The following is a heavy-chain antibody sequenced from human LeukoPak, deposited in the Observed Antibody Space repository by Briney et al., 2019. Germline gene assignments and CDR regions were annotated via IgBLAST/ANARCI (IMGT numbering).Heavy chain of an antibody. D-gene: IGHD3-9*01. CDR3: AKDATASPYFHWFDN. J-gene: IGHJ4*02. CDR2: ISSGDRT. Sequence: PGGSLRLSCAVSGLTFSRYAMNWVRQDPGKGLEWGAGISSGDRTFHAESVKGRFTISRDKSKDTLYLQMNSLRAEDTAVYYCAKDATASPYFHWFDNWGQGTQVIVSS. V-gene: IGHV3-23*01. CDR1: GLTFSRYA.